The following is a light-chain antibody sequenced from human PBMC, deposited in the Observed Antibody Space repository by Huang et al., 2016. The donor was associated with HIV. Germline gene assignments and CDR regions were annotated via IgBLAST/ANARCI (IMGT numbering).Light chain of an antibody. Sequence: DIHMTQSPSSLSASVGDRVIITCRATQNTNNYLNWYQHKPGNAPELLIYEASTLQDGVSSRFSGSGSGTDFTLTITSLQPEDFATYYCQQTYSIPRTFGQGTKVEMK. CDR1: QNTNNY. V-gene: IGKV1-39*01. CDR2: EAS. J-gene: IGKJ1*01. CDR3: QQTYSIPRT.